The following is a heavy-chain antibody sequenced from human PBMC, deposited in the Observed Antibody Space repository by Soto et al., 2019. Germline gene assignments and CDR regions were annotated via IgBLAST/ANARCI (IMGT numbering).Heavy chain of an antibody. D-gene: IGHD6-6*01. CDR3: AFMMYRSSSLSLGDIKTWTDH. J-gene: IGHJ4*02. Sequence: SETLSLTCTVSGGSISSSSYYWGWIRQPPGKGLEWIGSIYYSGSTYYNPSLKSRVTMSVDASKNQLSLKLSSVTAADTAVYYCAFMMYRSSSLSLGDIKTWTDHWGQGTLVTVSS. CDR2: IYYSGST. V-gene: IGHV4-39*01. CDR1: GGSISSSSYY.